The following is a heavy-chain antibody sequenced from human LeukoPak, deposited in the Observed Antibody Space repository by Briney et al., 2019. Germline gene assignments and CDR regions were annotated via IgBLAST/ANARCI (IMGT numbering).Heavy chain of an antibody. V-gene: IGHV3-7*03. CDR1: GFTFSTFW. J-gene: IGHJ5*02. Sequence: GGSLRLSCAASGFTFSTFWMSWVRQAPGKGLEWVANIKQDGSEKYYVDSVKGRFTISRDNAKNSLYLQMNSLRAEDTALYYCAKDRSSWYAGANNWFDPWGQGTLVTVSS. CDR3: AKDRSSWYAGANNWFDP. CDR2: IKQDGSEK. D-gene: IGHD6-13*01.